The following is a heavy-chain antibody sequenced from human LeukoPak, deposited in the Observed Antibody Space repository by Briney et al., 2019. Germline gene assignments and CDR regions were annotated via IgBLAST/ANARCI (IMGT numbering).Heavy chain of an antibody. D-gene: IGHD1-26*01. CDR3: AKDHSVGATKGYFDY. J-gene: IGHJ4*02. CDR2: ISYDGSNK. Sequence: GGSLRLSCAASGFTFSSYAMHWVRQAPGKGLEWVAVISYDGSNKYYADSVKGRFTISRDNSKNTLYLQMNSLRAEDTAVYYCAKDHSVGATKGYFDYWGQGTLVTVSS. CDR1: GFTFSSYA. V-gene: IGHV3-30*18.